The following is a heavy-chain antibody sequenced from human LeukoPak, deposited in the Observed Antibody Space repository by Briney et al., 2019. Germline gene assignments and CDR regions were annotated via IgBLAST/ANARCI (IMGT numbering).Heavy chain of an antibody. CDR2: ISYDGSNK. CDR1: GFTFSSYA. Sequence: PGRSLRLSCAASGFTFSSYAMHWVRQAPGKGLEWVAVISYDGSNKYYADSVKGRFTISRDNSKNTLYLQMNSLRAEGTAVYYCWVCYDSSGYPHNFDYWGQGTLITVSS. J-gene: IGHJ4*02. D-gene: IGHD3-22*01. CDR3: WVCYDSSGYPHNFDY. V-gene: IGHV3-30-3*02.